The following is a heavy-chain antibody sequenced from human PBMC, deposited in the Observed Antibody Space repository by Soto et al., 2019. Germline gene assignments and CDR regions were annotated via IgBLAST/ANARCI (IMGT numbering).Heavy chain of an antibody. V-gene: IGHV3-48*02. CDR1: GFTFSTFS. D-gene: IGHD1-26*01. CDR3: ARDLAWAFDS. Sequence: GSLRLSCAASGFTFSTFSMNWVRQAPGKGLEWLSYIGGSGGSISYADSVKGRFTISRDNGKNTLYLQMSSLRDEDTAVYYCARDLAWAFDSWGQGALVTVSS. J-gene: IGHJ4*02. CDR2: IGGSGGSI.